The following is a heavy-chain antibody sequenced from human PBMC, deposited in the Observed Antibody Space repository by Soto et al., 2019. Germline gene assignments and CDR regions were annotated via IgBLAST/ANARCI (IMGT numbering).Heavy chain of an antibody. J-gene: IGHJ6*02. CDR3: ASPGGYSSSSNYYYGMDV. D-gene: IGHD6-6*01. CDR2: IIPIFGTA. V-gene: IGHV1-69*12. Sequence: QVQLVQSGAEVKKPGSSVKVSCKASGGTFRSYAISWVRQAPGQGLEWMGGIIPIFGTANYAQKFQGRVTITADESTSTAYMELSSLRSEDTAVYYCASPGGYSSSSNYYYGMDVWGQGTTVTVSS. CDR1: GGTFRSYA.